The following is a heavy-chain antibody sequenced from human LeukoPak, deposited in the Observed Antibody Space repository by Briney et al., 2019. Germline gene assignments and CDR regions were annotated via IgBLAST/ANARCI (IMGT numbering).Heavy chain of an antibody. D-gene: IGHD6-6*01. CDR3: ARDVNLRQLVD. CDR1: GFSFSSYG. Sequence: GGSLRLSCAASGFSFSSYGMHWVRQAPGKGLQWVAHIQYDGANEHYADSVKGRFTISRDNSMGTLFLQMNSLKSDDTAVYFCARDVNLRQLVDWGQGTLVIVSS. V-gene: IGHV3-30*19. J-gene: IGHJ4*02. CDR2: IQYDGANE.